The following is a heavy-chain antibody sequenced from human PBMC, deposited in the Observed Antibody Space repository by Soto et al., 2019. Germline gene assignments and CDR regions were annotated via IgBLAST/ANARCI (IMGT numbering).Heavy chain of an antibody. CDR1: GFTFSNHA. Sequence: EVQLLESGGGLVQPGGSLRLSCAASGFTFSNHAVTWVRQAPGKGLEWVSGISGSGGISNYADSVKGRFTISRDNSKNTLFLQMNSLRAEDTAVYYCGKAATTHDVCKDFVAWGQGTLVTVSS. CDR2: ISGSGGIS. J-gene: IGHJ4*02. CDR3: GKAATTHDVCKDFVA. D-gene: IGHD5-12*01. V-gene: IGHV3-23*01.